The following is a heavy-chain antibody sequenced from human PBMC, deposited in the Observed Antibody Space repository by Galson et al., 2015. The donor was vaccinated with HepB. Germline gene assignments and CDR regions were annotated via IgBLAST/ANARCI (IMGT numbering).Heavy chain of an antibody. CDR1: GFTFSDHY. CDR3: ARALRYSGRSYDDY. CDR2: TRNRANSYTT. D-gene: IGHD1-26*01. J-gene: IGHJ4*02. V-gene: IGHV3-72*01. Sequence: SLRLSCAASGFTFSDHYMDWVRQAPGKGLEWVGRTRNRANSYTTIYAASVKDRFTISRDDSKNSLHLQMNSLKPEDTAVYYCARALRYSGRSYDDYWGQGTLVTVSS.